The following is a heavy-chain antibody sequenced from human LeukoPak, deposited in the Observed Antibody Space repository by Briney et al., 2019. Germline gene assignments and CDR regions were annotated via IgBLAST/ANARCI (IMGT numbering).Heavy chain of an antibody. CDR3: AKASAHRAYYYYGMDV. J-gene: IGHJ6*02. CDR2: ISWNSGSI. V-gene: IGHV3-9*01. Sequence: SGGSLRLSCAASGFTFDDYAMHWVRQAPGKGLEWVSGISWNSGSIGYADSVKGRFTISRDNAKNSLYLQMNSLRAEDTALYYCAKASAHRAYYYYGMDVWGQGTTVTVPS. CDR1: GFTFDDYA.